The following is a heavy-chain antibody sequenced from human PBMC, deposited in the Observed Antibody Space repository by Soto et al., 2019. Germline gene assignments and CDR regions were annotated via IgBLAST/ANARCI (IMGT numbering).Heavy chain of an antibody. CDR1: GGTFSSYA. V-gene: IGHV1-69*13. Sequence: ASVKVSCKASGGTFSSYAISWVRQAPGQGLEWMGGIIPIFGTANYAQKFQGRVTITADESTSTAYMELSSLRSEDTAVYYCASSAGIAAAGPDPEYYYYGMDVWGQGTTVTVSS. CDR3: ASSAGIAAAGPDPEYYYYGMDV. J-gene: IGHJ6*02. CDR2: IIPIFGTA. D-gene: IGHD6-13*01.